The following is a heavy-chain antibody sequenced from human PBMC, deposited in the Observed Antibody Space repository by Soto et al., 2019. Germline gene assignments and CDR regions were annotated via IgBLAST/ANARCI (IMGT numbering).Heavy chain of an antibody. V-gene: IGHV4-30-2*01. D-gene: IGHD3-16*02. CDR1: GGSISSGGYS. CDR2: IYHSGST. J-gene: IGHJ4*02. Sequence: QLQLQESGSGLVKPSQTLSLTCAVSGGSISSGGYSWSWIRQPPGTGLEWIGYIYHSGSTYYNPSLKSRVTISVDRSKNQFSLKLSSVTAADTAVYYCHLRLGELSVPGAFDYWGQGTLVTVSS. CDR3: HLRLGELSVPGAFDY.